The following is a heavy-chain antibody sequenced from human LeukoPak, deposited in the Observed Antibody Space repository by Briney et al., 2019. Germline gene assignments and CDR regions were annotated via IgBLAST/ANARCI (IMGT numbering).Heavy chain of an antibody. Sequence: TGGSLRLSCAAYGFSFSSYGMHWVRQAPGKGLEWVALISYDGSDKYYADSVKGRFTISRDNSKNTLSLQMSSLRQEDTAVYYCAKNWDRLDSWGQGTLVTVSS. CDR1: GFSFSSYG. CDR2: ISYDGSDK. J-gene: IGHJ4*02. CDR3: AKNWDRLDS. D-gene: IGHD1-14*01. V-gene: IGHV3-30*18.